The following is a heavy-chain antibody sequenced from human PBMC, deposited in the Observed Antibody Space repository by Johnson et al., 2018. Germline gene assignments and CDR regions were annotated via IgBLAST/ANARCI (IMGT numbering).Heavy chain of an antibody. Sequence: QVQLVQSGGGVVQPGRSLRVSCAASGFTFRSYIMRWVRQAPGKGLEWVAAISSDGNNKYYADSVQGRFTISRDNSKNTLYLQVNSLRGEDTAVYYCARVRYPGLDFHYTDVWGKGTTVIVS. J-gene: IGHJ6*03. D-gene: IGHD3-3*01. V-gene: IGHV3-30-3*01. CDR2: ISSDGNNK. CDR1: GFTFRSYI. CDR3: ARVRYPGLDFHYTDV.